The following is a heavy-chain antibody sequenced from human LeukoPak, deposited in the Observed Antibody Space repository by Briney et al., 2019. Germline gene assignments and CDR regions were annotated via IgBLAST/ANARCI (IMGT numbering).Heavy chain of an antibody. D-gene: IGHD3-22*01. V-gene: IGHV4-39*07. CDR3: ARPVDSSGFGGTNAFDI. Sequence: SETLSLTCTVSGGSISSSSYYWGWIRQPPGKGLEWLGSIYYSGSTYYNPSLKSRVTISVDTSKNQFSLKLSSVTAADTAVYYCARPVDSSGFGGTNAFDIWGQGTMVTVSS. CDR1: GGSISSSSYY. CDR2: IYYSGST. J-gene: IGHJ3*02.